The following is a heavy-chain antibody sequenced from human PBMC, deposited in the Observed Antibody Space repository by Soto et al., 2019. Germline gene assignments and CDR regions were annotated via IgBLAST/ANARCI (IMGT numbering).Heavy chain of an antibody. V-gene: IGHV3-48*01. CDR3: ARDFTYYYASPESFDF. J-gene: IGHJ4*02. CDR1: GFTFSSYS. D-gene: IGHD3-10*01. CDR2: ISSSGHTI. Sequence: GGSLRLSCAASGFTFSSYSMNWVRQAPGKGLEWISYISSSGHTIYYRDPVKGRFTISRDNGKNSLYLQLNSLRVEDTAVYYCARDFTYYYASPESFDFWGQGTLVTVSS.